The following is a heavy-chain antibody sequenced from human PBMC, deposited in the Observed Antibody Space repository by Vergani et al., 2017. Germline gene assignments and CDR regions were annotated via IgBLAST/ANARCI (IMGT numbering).Heavy chain of an antibody. CDR3: ARDYYYDSSGYYYLEAFDI. V-gene: IGHV3-21*01. CDR2: ISSSSSYI. D-gene: IGHD3-22*01. CDR1: GFTFSSYT. Sequence: EVQLVESGGGLVQPGDSLRLSCAASGFTFSSYTMNWVRQAPGKGLEWVSSISSSSSYIYYADSLKGRFTISRDNAKNSLYLQMNSLRGEDTAVYYCARDYYYDSSGYYYLEAFDIWGQGTMVTVSS. J-gene: IGHJ3*02.